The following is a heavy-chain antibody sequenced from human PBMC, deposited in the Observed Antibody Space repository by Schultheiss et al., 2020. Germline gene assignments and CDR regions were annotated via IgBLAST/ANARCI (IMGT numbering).Heavy chain of an antibody. Sequence: SWIRQHPGKGLEWVSAISGSGGSTYYADSVKGRFTISRDNSKNTLYLQMNSLRAEDTAVYYCAKDHHYYGSGGDYWGQGTLVTVSS. J-gene: IGHJ4*02. CDR2: ISGSGGST. D-gene: IGHD3-10*01. V-gene: IGHV3-23*01. CDR3: AKDHHYYGSGGDY.